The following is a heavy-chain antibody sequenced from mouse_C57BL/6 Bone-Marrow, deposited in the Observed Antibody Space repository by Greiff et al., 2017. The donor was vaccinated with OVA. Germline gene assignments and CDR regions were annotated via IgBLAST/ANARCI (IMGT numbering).Heavy chain of an antibody. CDR2: IDPANGNT. V-gene: IGHV14-3*01. CDR1: GFNIKNTY. Sequence: EVQRVESVAELVRPGASVKLSCTASGFNIKNTYMHWVKQRPEQGLEWIGRIDPANGNTKYAPKFQGKATITADTSSNTAYLQLSSLTSEDTAIYYCVLYYYGSSWFAYWGQGTLVTVSA. D-gene: IGHD1-1*01. CDR3: VLYYYGSSWFAY. J-gene: IGHJ3*01.